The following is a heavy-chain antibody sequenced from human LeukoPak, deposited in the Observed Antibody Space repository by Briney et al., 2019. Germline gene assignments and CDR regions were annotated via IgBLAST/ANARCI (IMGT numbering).Heavy chain of an antibody. CDR3: ARVLQNYYHMDV. CDR1: GVSTNSHY. D-gene: IGHD3-3*01. J-gene: IGHJ6*03. Sequence: SETLSLTCNVSGVSTNSHYWSWIRQPPGKGLEWIGFIYDSESANYKSSLKSRVTMTVDTSKNQFSLKLNSVTAADTAVYYCARVLQNYYHMDVWGKGTTVSVPS. CDR2: IYDSESA. V-gene: IGHV4-59*11.